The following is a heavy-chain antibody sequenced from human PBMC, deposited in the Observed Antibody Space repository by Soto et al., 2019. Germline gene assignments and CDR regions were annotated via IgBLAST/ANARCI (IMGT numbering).Heavy chain of an antibody. V-gene: IGHV1-2*02. CDR3: AREGVLLWFGFDT. CDR2: INPNSGGT. D-gene: IGHD3-10*01. J-gene: IGHJ5*02. Sequence: ASVKVSCKASGYTFTGYYMHWVRQAPGQGLEWMGWINPNSGGTNYAQKFQGRVTMTRDTSISTAYMELSRLRSDDTAVYYCAREGVLLWFGFDTWGQGTLVTVSS. CDR1: GYTFTGYY.